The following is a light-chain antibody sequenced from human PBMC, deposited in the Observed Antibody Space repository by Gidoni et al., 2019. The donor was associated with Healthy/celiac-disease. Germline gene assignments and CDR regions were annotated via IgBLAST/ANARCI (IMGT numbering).Light chain of an antibody. CDR1: QSVSSN. Sequence: LVMTQSPATLSVSPGERATLSCRASQSVSSNLAWYQQKPGQAPRLLIYGASTRATGIPARFSGSGSGTEFTLTISSLQSEDFAVYYCQQYNNWPPSTFGGXTKVEIK. CDR2: GAS. CDR3: QQYNNWPPST. V-gene: IGKV3-15*01. J-gene: IGKJ4*01.